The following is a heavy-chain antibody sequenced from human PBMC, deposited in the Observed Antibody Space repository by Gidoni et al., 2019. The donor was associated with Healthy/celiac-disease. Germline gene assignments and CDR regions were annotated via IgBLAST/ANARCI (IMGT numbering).Heavy chain of an antibody. CDR1: GFTFSSYA. V-gene: IGHV3-30*04. CDR2: IAYEGRNK. CDR3: ARDMGASGDFWSGYSFYPNYYYYGMDV. J-gene: IGHJ6*02. D-gene: IGHD3-3*01. Sequence: QVQLVESGGGVVQPGRSLRLSCAASGFTFSSYAMHWVRQAPGKGLEWVEVIAYEGRNKYYADSVKGRLTISRENSKNTLYLQMNSLRAEDTAVYYCARDMGASGDFWSGYSFYPNYYYYGMDVWAKGPRSPSP.